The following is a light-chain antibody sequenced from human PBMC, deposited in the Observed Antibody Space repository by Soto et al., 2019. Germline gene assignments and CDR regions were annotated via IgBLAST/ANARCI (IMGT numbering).Light chain of an antibody. CDR2: EVS. J-gene: IGLJ1*01. CDR3: CLYAGSPYV. V-gene: IGLV2-11*01. Sequence: QSVLTQPRSVSGSPGQSVTISCTGTSSDVGGYNYVSWYQQYPGKAPKLMIYEVSKRPSRVPDRFSGSKSGNTASLTISGVQAEDEADYYCCLYAGSPYVFGTGTKVTVL. CDR1: SSDVGGYNY.